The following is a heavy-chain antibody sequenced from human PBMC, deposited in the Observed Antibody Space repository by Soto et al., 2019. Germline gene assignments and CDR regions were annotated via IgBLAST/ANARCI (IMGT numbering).Heavy chain of an antibody. CDR3: ARMGYCISTSCPDAFDI. V-gene: IGHV5-51*01. D-gene: IGHD2-2*01. Sequence: HGESLKISCMGSGYKVSTWHNFTSYWIAWVRQMPGEGLEWMGIIYPGDSDTRYSPSFQGQVTISADKSISTAYLQWSSLKASDTAMYYCARMGYCISTSCPDAFDIWGQGTMVTVSS. CDR1: GYKVSTWHNFTSYW. CDR2: IYPGDSDT. J-gene: IGHJ3*02.